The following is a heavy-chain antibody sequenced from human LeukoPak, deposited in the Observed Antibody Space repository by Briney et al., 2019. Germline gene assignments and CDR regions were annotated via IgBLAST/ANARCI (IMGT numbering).Heavy chain of an antibody. CDR3: AREGYYGSGSPPSLYFDY. V-gene: IGHV3-30-3*01. J-gene: IGHJ4*02. D-gene: IGHD3-10*01. CDR2: TSSDLNVK. CDR1: GFTIRNYV. Sequence: QSGGSLRLSCAASGFTIRNYVIHWVRQAPGKGLEWVAVTSSDLNVKLYADSVKGRFTISRDNSRSTLYLQMNSLRPEDTAIYYCAREGYYGSGSPPSLYFDYWGQGTLVTVSS.